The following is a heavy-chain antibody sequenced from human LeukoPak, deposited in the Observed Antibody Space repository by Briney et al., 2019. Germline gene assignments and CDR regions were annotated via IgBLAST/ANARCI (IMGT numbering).Heavy chain of an antibody. V-gene: IGHV4-30-2*01. CDR2: IYHSGST. J-gene: IGHJ3*02. CDR3: ARVPYDFGAFDI. D-gene: IGHD3-3*01. Sequence: SQTLSLTCTISGGSISSGGYYWSWIRQPPGKGLEWIGYIYHSGSTYYNPSLKSRVTISVDRSKNQFSLKLSSVTAADTAVYYCARVPYDFGAFDIWGQGTMVTVSS. CDR1: GGSISSGGYY.